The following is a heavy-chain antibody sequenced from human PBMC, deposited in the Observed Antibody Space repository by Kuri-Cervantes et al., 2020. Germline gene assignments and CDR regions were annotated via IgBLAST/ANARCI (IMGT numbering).Heavy chain of an antibody. Sequence: SETLSLTCTVSGGSISSGSYYWSWIRQPAGKGLEWIGRIYTSGSTNYNPSLKSRVTISVDTSKNQFSLKLSSVTAADTAVYYCAREVLVVVPAARVVFDYWGQGTLVTVSS. V-gene: IGHV4-61*02. CDR3: AREVLVVVPAARVVFDY. D-gene: IGHD2-2*01. CDR1: GGSISSGSYY. J-gene: IGHJ4*02. CDR2: IYTSGST.